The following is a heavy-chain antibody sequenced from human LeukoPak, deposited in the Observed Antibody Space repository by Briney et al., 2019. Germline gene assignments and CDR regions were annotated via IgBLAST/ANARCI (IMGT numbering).Heavy chain of an antibody. CDR2: IYYSGST. J-gene: IGHJ4*01. CDR3: TRAVGYYDILTGYYSRANYFDY. D-gene: IGHD3-9*01. Sequence: PSETLSLTCTVSGDSISSGGYYWSCIRQHPGKGLEWIGYIYYSGSTYFNPSLKSRVTISVDTSKSQFSLKLSSVTAADTAVYYCTRAVGYYDILTGYYSRANYFDYWGHGTLVTVSS. V-gene: IGHV4-31*03. CDR1: GDSISSGGYY.